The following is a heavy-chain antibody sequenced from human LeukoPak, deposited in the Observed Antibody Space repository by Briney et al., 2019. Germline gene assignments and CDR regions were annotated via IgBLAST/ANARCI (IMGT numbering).Heavy chain of an antibody. CDR2: IIPIFGTA. D-gene: IGHD4-17*01. Sequence: SVKVSCKASGGTFSSYAISWVRQAPGQGLEWMGGIIPIFGTANYAQKFQGRVTIAADESTSTAYMELSSLRSEDTAVYYCARDPLNDYGDYYGMDVWGKGTTVTVSS. J-gene: IGHJ6*04. CDR1: GGTFSSYA. CDR3: ARDPLNDYGDYYGMDV. V-gene: IGHV1-69*01.